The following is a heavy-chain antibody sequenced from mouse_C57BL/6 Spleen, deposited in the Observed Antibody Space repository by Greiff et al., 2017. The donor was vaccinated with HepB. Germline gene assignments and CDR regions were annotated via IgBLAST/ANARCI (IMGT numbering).Heavy chain of an antibody. D-gene: IGHD1-1*01. CDR2: INPSNGGT. Sequence: VQLQQSGTELVKPGASVKLSCKASGYTFTSYWMHWVKQRPGQGLEWIGNINPSNGGTNYNEKFKSKATLTVDKSSSTAYMQLSSLTSEDSAVYYCARLYYYGSLYFDYWGQGTTLTVSS. J-gene: IGHJ2*01. CDR3: ARLYYYGSLYFDY. V-gene: IGHV1-53*01. CDR1: GYTFTSYW.